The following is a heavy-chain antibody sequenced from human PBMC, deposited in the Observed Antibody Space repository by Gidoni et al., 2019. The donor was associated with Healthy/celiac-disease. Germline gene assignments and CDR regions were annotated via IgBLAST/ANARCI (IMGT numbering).Heavy chain of an antibody. Sequence: EVQLVESGGGLVQPGGSMRLSCAASGFTCSDHYMDWVRQAPGKGLEWVGRTRNKANSYTTAYAASVKGRFTISRDDSKNSLYLQMNSLKTEDTAVYYCAIWMPSSGSYDYWGQGTLVTVSS. CDR2: TRNKANSYTT. V-gene: IGHV3-72*01. D-gene: IGHD1-26*01. CDR1: GFTCSDHY. J-gene: IGHJ4*02. CDR3: AIWMPSSGSYDY.